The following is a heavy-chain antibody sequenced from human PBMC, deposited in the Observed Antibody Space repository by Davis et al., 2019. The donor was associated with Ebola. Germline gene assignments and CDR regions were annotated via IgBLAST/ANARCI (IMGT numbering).Heavy chain of an antibody. D-gene: IGHD7-27*01. V-gene: IGHV3-30*02. CDR2: IRYDGSNK. CDR3: AKGASGSQYYYGMDV. J-gene: IGHJ6*02. CDR1: GFTFSSYG. Sequence: PGGSLRLSCAASGFTFSSYGMHWVRQAPGKGLEWVAFIRYDGSNKYYADSVKGRFTISRDNSKNTLYLQMNSLRAEDTAVYYCAKGASGSQYYYGMDVWGQGTTVTVSS.